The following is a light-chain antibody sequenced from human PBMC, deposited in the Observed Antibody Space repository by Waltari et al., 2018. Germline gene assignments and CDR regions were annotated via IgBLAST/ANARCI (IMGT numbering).Light chain of an antibody. V-gene: IGKV4-1*01. CDR1: QSVLYSSNNKNY. J-gene: IGKJ1*01. CDR3: QQYYLSRK. Sequence: DIVMTQSPDSLAVSLGGRATINCKSSQSVLYSSNNKNYLACYQQKPGQPPKLLIRWASNRESGVPDRFSGSGSGTDFTLTISSLQAEDVAVYYCQQYYLSRKFGQGTRVEIK. CDR2: WAS.